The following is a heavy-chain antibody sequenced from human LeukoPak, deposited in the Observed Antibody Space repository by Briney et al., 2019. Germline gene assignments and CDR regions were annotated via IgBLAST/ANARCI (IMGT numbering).Heavy chain of an antibody. V-gene: IGHV3-53*01. D-gene: IGHD1-26*01. CDR2: IYSGGST. Sequence: GGSLRLSCAASGFTVSSNYMSWVRQAPGKGLEWVSVIYSGGSTYYAGSVKGRFTISRDNSKNTLCLQMNSLRADDTAVYYCAKDAVGATAYYFYSWGQGTLVTVSS. CDR3: AKDAVGATAYYFYS. J-gene: IGHJ4*02. CDR1: GFTVSSNY.